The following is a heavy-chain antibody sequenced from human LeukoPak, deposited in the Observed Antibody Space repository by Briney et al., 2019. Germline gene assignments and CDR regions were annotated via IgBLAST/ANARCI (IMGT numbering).Heavy chain of an antibody. CDR1: GFTSSSYW. CDR2: INSDGSST. J-gene: IGHJ6*02. D-gene: IGHD3-3*01. CDR3: ARGPRGDFWSGYYSTYYYYGMDV. Sequence: GGSLRLSCAASGFTSSSYWMHWVRQAPGKGLVWVSRINSDGSSTSYADSVKGRFTISRDNAKNTLYLQMNSLRAEDTAVYYRARGPRGDFWSGYYSTYYYYGMDVWGQGTTVTVSS. V-gene: IGHV3-74*01.